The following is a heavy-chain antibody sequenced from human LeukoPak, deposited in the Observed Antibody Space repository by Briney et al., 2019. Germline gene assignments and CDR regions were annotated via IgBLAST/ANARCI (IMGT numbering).Heavy chain of an antibody. D-gene: IGHD3-10*01. Sequence: PSETLSLTCTVYGGSISMSSDFWGWIRQPPGRGLEWIGNIYSTGSTSYNSSLESRLTISVDTSKNQFSLRLTSVTAADTAVYYCARAQLWFGELLVDYWGQGALVSVSS. J-gene: IGHJ4*02. CDR3: ARAQLWFGELLVDY. V-gene: IGHV4-39*07. CDR1: GGSISMSSDF. CDR2: IYSTGST.